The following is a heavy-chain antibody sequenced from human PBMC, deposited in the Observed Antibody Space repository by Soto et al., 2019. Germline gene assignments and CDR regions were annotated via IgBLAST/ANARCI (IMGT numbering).Heavy chain of an antibody. Sequence: QVQLVQSGAEVKKPGASVKVSCKASGYIFTSYYMHWGRQAPGQGLERMGTIDPSAGSTTYAQNFQGRVTMTRDTSTSTVYLELNSLRSEDTAVYYCARSPVPTGTTLYYFDYWGQGTLVTVSS. CDR2: IDPSAGST. D-gene: IGHD1-1*01. J-gene: IGHJ4*02. CDR1: GYIFTSYY. CDR3: ARSPVPTGTTLYYFDY. V-gene: IGHV1-46*01.